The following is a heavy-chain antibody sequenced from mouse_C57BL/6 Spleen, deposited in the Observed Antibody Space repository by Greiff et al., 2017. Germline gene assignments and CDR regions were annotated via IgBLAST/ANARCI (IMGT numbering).Heavy chain of an antibody. D-gene: IGHD2-1*01. CDR2: INPSSGYT. CDR1: GYTFTSYT. Sequence: LVESGAELARPGASVKMSCKASGYTFTSYTMHWVKQRPGQGLEWIGYINPSSGYTKYNQKFKDKATLTADKSSSTAYMQLSSLTSEDSAVYYCAREDGNFDYWGQGTTLTVSS. J-gene: IGHJ2*01. CDR3: AREDGNFDY. V-gene: IGHV1-4*01.